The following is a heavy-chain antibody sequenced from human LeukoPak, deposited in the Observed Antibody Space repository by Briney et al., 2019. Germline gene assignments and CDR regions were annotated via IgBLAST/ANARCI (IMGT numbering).Heavy chain of an antibody. CDR3: ARPYSSSWYRAFDI. CDR2: ISYDGSNK. D-gene: IGHD6-13*01. Sequence: GRSLRLSCAASGFTFSSYGMHWVRQAPGKGLEWVAVISYDGSNKYYADSVKGRFTISRDNSKNTLYLQMNSLRAEDTAVYYCARPYSSSWYRAFDIWGQGTMVTVSS. J-gene: IGHJ3*02. CDR1: GFTFSSYG. V-gene: IGHV3-30*03.